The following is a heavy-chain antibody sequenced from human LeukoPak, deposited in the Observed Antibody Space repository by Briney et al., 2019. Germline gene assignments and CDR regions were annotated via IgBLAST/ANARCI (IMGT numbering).Heavy chain of an antibody. D-gene: IGHD5-18*01. CDR3: AKGTTFGYSYVLDY. CDR2: ISSSSSYI. V-gene: IGHV3-21*04. J-gene: IGHJ4*02. Sequence: GGSLRLSCAASGFTFSSYSMNWVRQAPGKGLEWVSSISSSSSYIYYADSVKGRFTISRDNAKNTLYLQMNSLRAEDTAVYYCAKGTTFGYSYVLDYWGQGTLVTVSS. CDR1: GFTFSSYS.